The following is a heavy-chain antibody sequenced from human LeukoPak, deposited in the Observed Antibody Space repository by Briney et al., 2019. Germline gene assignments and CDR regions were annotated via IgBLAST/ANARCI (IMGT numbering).Heavy chain of an antibody. D-gene: IGHD1-1*01. CDR3: AKDLTTGTLSFDY. CDR2: IWYDGSNK. Sequence: GGSLRLSCAASGFTFNSYGMHWVRQAPGKGLEWVAVIWYDGSNKYYADSVKGRFTISRDNSKNTLYLQMNSLRAEDTAVYYCAKDLTTGTLSFDYWGRGTLVTVSS. CDR1: GFTFNSYG. J-gene: IGHJ4*02. V-gene: IGHV3-33*06.